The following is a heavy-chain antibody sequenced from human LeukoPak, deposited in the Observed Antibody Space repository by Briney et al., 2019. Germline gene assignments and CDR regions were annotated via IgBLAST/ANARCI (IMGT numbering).Heavy chain of an antibody. CDR3: ARVGALRGYSYGFDSYYYYYGMDV. J-gene: IGHJ6*02. CDR1: GGTFSSYA. V-gene: IGHV1-69*13. Sequence: SVTVSCKASGGTFSSYAISWVRQAPGQGLEWMGGIIPIFGTANYAQKFQGRVTITADESTSTAYMELSSLRSEDTAVYYCARVGALRGYSYGFDSYYYYYGMDVWGQGTTVTVSS. CDR2: IIPIFGTA. D-gene: IGHD5-18*01.